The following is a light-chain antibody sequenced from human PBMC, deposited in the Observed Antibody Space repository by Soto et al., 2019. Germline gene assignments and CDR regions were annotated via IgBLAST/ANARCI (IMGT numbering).Light chain of an antibody. V-gene: IGKV1-39*01. CDR2: AAS. Sequence: DMQMTQSPSSLSASVGDRVTITCRASQSISSYLNWYQQKPGKAPKLLIYAASSLQSGVPSRFGGSGSGTDFTLTISSLQPEDFATYYCQQSYSTPTFGQGTKVEIK. CDR1: QSISSY. J-gene: IGKJ1*01. CDR3: QQSYSTPT.